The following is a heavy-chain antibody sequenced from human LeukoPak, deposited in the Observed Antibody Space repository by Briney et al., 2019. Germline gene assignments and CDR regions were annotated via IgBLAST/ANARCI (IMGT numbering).Heavy chain of an antibody. Sequence: GGSLRLSCAASGFTFSSYAMHWVRQAPGKGLEWVANIKQDGSEKYYVDSVKGRFTISRDNAKNSLYLQMNSLRAEDTAVYYCARGGRGVVPAALDYWGQGTLVTVSS. D-gene: IGHD2-2*01. J-gene: IGHJ4*02. CDR2: IKQDGSEK. V-gene: IGHV3-7*01. CDR1: GFTFSSYA. CDR3: ARGGRGVVPAALDY.